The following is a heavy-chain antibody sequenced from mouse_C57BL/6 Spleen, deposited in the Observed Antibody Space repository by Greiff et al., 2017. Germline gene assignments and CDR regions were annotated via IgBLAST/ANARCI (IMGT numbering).Heavy chain of an antibody. J-gene: IGHJ2*01. V-gene: IGHV1-52*01. CDR3: ARHEYYFDY. CDR2: IDPSDSET. CDR1: GYTFTSYW. Sequence: QVHVKQPGAELVRPGSSVKLSCKASGYTFTSYWMHWVKQRPIQGLEWIGNIDPSDSETHYNQKFKDKATLTVDKSSSTAYMQLSSLTSEDSAVYYCARHEYYFDYWGQGTTLTVSS.